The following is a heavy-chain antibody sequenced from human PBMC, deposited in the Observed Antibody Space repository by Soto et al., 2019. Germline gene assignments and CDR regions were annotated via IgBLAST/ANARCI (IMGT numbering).Heavy chain of an antibody. Sequence: PSETLSLTCTVSGGSISSYYWSWIRQPPGKGLEWIGYIYYSGSTNYNPSLKSRVTISVDTSKNQFSLKLSSVTAADTAVYYCASVDTAMRYFDYWGQGTLVTVPQ. D-gene: IGHD5-18*01. J-gene: IGHJ4*02. CDR3: ASVDTAMRYFDY. CDR2: IYYSGST. CDR1: GGSISSYY. V-gene: IGHV4-59*01.